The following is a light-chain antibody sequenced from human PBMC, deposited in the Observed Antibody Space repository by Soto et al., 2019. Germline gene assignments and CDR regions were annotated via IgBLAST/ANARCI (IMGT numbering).Light chain of an antibody. CDR3: SSYAGSNNLV. CDR2: EVS. CDR1: SSDVGGYNY. V-gene: IGLV2-8*01. J-gene: IGLJ2*01. Sequence: QSALTQPPSASGSPGQSVTISCTGTSSDVGGYNYVSWYQQHPGKAPKLLIYEVSKRPSGVPDRFSGSESGNTASLTVSGLQAVDEADYYCSSYAGSNNLVFGGGAKL.